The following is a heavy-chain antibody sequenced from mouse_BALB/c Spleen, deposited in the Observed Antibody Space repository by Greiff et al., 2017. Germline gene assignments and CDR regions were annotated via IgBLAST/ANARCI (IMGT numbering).Heavy chain of an antibody. CDR1: GFTFSSYA. Sequence: EVQGVESGGGLVKPGGSLKLSCAASGFTFSSYAMSWVRQTPEKRLEWVASISSGGSTYYPDSVKGRFTISRDNARNILYLQMSSLRSEDTAMYYCARAGKGYAMDYWGQGTSVTVSS. J-gene: IGHJ4*01. CDR3: ARAGKGYAMDY. D-gene: IGHD4-1*01. CDR2: ISSGGST. V-gene: IGHV5-6-5*01.